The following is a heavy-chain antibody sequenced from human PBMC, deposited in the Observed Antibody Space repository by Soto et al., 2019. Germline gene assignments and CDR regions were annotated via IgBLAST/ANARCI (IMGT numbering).Heavy chain of an antibody. J-gene: IGHJ5*02. D-gene: IGHD4-4*01. Sequence: ASVKVSCKASGYTFTSYDINWVRQATGQGLEWMGWMNPNSGNTGYAQKFQGRVTMTRNTSISTAYMELSSLRSEDTAVYYCARGGDDYSNSFWSPKYNWFDPWGQGTLVTVSS. CDR3: ARGGDDYSNSFWSPKYNWFDP. CDR1: GYTFTSYD. V-gene: IGHV1-8*01. CDR2: MNPNSGNT.